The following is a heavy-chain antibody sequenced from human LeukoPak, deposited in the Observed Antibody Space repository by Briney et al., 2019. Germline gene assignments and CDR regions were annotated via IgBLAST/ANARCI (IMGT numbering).Heavy chain of an antibody. Sequence: GGSLRLSCAASGFTVSSNYMSWVRQAPGKGLEWVSFIQSGGSTYYADSVKGRFTISRDNAKNSLYLQMSSLGAEDTAIYYCSRDRGGGDIYFDYWGQGTLVTVSS. J-gene: IGHJ4*02. CDR1: GFTVSSNY. CDR3: SRDRGGGDIYFDY. D-gene: IGHD2-21*02. V-gene: IGHV3-53*01. CDR2: IQSGGST.